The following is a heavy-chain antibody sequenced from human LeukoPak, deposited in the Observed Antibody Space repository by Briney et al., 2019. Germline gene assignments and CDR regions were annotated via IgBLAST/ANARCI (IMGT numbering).Heavy chain of an antibody. V-gene: IGHV3-48*01. CDR1: GFTFSSYS. CDR2: ISSSSSTI. CDR3: ARDLTTTMVRGVILPFDY. Sequence: GGSLRLSCAASGFTFSSYSMNWVRQATGKGLEWVSYISSSSSTIYYADSVKGRFTISRDNAKNSLYLQMNSLRAEDTAVYYCARDLTTTMVRGVILPFDYWGQGTLVTVSS. D-gene: IGHD3-10*01. J-gene: IGHJ4*02.